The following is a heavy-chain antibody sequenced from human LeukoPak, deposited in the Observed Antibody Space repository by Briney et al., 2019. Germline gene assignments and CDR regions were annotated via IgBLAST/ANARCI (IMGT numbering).Heavy chain of an antibody. CDR3: SGGGGWESDF. V-gene: IGHV3-7*03. CDR1: GFTFRSYC. Sequence: GGSLRLSCAASGFTFRSYCMTWVRQAPGKGLEWVANINDDATESNYIDSVKGRFTISRDNVRNSLHLQMDSLRAEDTAVYYCSGGGGWESDFWGQGTLVTVSS. CDR2: INDDATES. D-gene: IGHD6-19*01. J-gene: IGHJ4*02.